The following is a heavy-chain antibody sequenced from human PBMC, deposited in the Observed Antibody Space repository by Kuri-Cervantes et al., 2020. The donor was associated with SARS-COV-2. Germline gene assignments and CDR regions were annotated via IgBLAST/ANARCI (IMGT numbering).Heavy chain of an antibody. CDR1: AYTFTGYY. CDR2: INPHSDDT. J-gene: IGHJ5*02. CDR3: ARASSYTITIFGVAPFDP. D-gene: IGHD3-3*01. V-gene: IGHV1-2*02. Sequence: ASVKVSCNASAYTFTGYYMNWVRQAPGEGLEWRGWINPHSDDTTYAQKFQGRVTMTRDKSISTAYMELSRLRSDDTAVYYCARASSYTITIFGVAPFDPWGQGTLVTVSS.